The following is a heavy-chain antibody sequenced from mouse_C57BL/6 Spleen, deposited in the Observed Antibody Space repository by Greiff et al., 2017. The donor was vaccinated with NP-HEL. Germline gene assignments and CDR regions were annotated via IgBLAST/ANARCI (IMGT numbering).Heavy chain of an antibody. CDR1: GYAFSSSW. D-gene: IGHD2-3*01. CDR3: ARGPYDGYPLDY. J-gene: IGHJ2*01. V-gene: IGHV1-82*01. Sequence: QVQLKESGPELVKPGASVKISCKASGYAFSSSWMNWVKQRPGKGLEWIGRIYPGDGDTNYNGKFKGKATLTADKSSSTAYMQLSSLTSEDSAVYFCARGPYDGYPLDYWGQGTTLTVSS. CDR2: IYPGDGDT.